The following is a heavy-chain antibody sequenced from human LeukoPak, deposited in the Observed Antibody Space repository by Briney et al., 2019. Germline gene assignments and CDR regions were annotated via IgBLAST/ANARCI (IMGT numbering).Heavy chain of an antibody. Sequence: GSLRLSCAASGFTFSSYAMHWVRQAPGKGLEYVPAISSNGGSTYYANSVKGRFTISRDNSKNTLYLQMGSLRAEDMAVYYCARDGGSSWYKGMMDVWGKGTTVTVSS. D-gene: IGHD6-13*01. CDR2: ISSNGGST. CDR3: ARDGGSSWYKGMMDV. J-gene: IGHJ6*04. CDR1: GFTFSSYA. V-gene: IGHV3-64*01.